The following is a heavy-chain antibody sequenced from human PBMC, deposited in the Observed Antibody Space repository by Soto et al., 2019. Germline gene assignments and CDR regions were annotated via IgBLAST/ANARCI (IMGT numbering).Heavy chain of an antibody. Sequence: SETLSLTCTVSGGSISSGDYYWSWIRQPPGKGLEWIGYIYYSGSTYYNPSLKSRVTISVDTSKNQFSLKLSSVTAADTAVYYCARAQPGGYSYGPQFDYWGQGTLVTVSS. V-gene: IGHV4-30-4*01. CDR3: ARAQPGGYSYGPQFDY. D-gene: IGHD5-18*01. CDR1: GGSISSGDYY. J-gene: IGHJ4*02. CDR2: IYYSGST.